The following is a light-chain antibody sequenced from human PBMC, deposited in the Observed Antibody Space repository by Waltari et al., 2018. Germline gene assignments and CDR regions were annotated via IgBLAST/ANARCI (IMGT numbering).Light chain of an antibody. CDR3: MQSIQLKGT. CDR2: DVS. V-gene: IGKV2D-29*01. Sequence: IVMPQTPLSLSVTPGQPASISCKSSQSLLHSDGKTYLYWYLQKPGHPPQLLIYDVSNRFSGVPDRFSGSGSGTDFTLKISRVEAEDVGVYYCMQSIQLKGTFGGGTKGEIK. J-gene: IGKJ4*01. CDR1: QSLLHSDGKTY.